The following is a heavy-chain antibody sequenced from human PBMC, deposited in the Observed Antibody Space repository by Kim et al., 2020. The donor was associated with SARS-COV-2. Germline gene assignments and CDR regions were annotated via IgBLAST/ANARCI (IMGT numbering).Heavy chain of an antibody. CDR2: ISYDGSNK. CDR3: ARDSDSSGYYYFGPVDY. J-gene: IGHJ4*02. Sequence: GGSLRLSCAASGFTFSSYGMHWVRQAPGKGLEWVAVISYDGSNKYYADSVKGRFTISRDNSKNTLYLQMNSLRAEDTAVYYCARDSDSSGYYYFGPVDYWGQGTLVTVSS. D-gene: IGHD3-22*01. CDR1: GFTFSSYG. V-gene: IGHV3-33*05.